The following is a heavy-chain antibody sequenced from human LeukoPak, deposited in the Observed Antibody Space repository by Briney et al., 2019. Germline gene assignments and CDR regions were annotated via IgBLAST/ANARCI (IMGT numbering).Heavy chain of an antibody. Sequence: GGSLRLSCAASGFTFSSYWMNWVRQAPGKGLEWVANIQQDGSERYYVDSVKGRFTISRDNAKNSLYLQMNSLRAEDTAIYYCARDNGFAYWGQGTLVTVSS. V-gene: IGHV3-7*01. CDR3: ARDNGFAY. J-gene: IGHJ4*02. CDR1: GFTFSSYW. CDR2: IQQDGSER.